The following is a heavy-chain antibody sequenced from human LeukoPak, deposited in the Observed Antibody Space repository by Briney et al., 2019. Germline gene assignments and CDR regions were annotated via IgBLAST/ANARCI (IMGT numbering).Heavy chain of an antibody. Sequence: GGSLRLSCAASGFTFSSYSMNWVRQAPVKGLEWVSSISSSSSYIYYADSVKGRFTISRDNAKNSLYLQMNSLRAEDTAVYYCARDLHYYDSSSYVAHDYWGQGTLVTVSS. CDR1: GFTFSSYS. CDR2: ISSSSSYI. J-gene: IGHJ4*02. CDR3: ARDLHYYDSSSYVAHDY. V-gene: IGHV3-21*01. D-gene: IGHD3-22*01.